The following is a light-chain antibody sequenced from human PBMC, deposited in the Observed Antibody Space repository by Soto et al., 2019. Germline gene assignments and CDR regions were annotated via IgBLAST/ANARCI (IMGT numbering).Light chain of an antibody. V-gene: IGKV3-15*01. CDR3: QQYYKLPWT. CDR2: GAS. Sequence: DIVMTQSPATLSVSPGERVTLSCRASQSVSSNLAWYQHKPGQAPRLLIYGASTRATGIPARFSGSGSGTEFTLTISSLQSEDFAVYCCQQYYKLPWTFGQGTKVEIK. CDR1: QSVSSN. J-gene: IGKJ1*01.